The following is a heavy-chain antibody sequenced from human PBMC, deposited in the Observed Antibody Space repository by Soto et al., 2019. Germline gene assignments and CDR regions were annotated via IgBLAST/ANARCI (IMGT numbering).Heavy chain of an antibody. Sequence: GGSLRLSCAASGFTFSSYAMHWVRQAPGKGLEWVAVISYDGSNKYYADSVKGRFTISRDNSKNTLYLQMNSLRAEDTAVYYCARDSTYYDFWSGYPEIPYYGMDVWGQGTTVTVS. V-gene: IGHV3-30-3*01. J-gene: IGHJ6*02. D-gene: IGHD3-3*01. CDR3: ARDSTYYDFWSGYPEIPYYGMDV. CDR1: GFTFSSYA. CDR2: ISYDGSNK.